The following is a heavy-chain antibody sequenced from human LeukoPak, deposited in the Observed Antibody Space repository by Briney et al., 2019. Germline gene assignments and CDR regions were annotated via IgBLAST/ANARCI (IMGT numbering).Heavy chain of an antibody. CDR3: ARDHTTASFDY. Sequence: GGSLRLSCAASGFTVSSDYMSWVRQAPGKGLEWVSVIYSGGSTYYADSVKGRFTISRDNSKNTLYLQMNSLRAEDTAVYYCARDHTTASFDYWGQGTLVTVSS. CDR2: IYSGGST. D-gene: IGHD1-14*01. V-gene: IGHV3-53*01. J-gene: IGHJ4*02. CDR1: GFTVSSDY.